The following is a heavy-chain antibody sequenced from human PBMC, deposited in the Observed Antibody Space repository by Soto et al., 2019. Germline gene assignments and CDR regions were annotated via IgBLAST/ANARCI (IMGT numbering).Heavy chain of an antibody. CDR1: GFTFSSYA. Sequence: GGSLRLSCAASGFTFSSYAMHWVRQAPGKGLEWVAVISYDGSNKYYADSVKGRFTISRDNSKNTLYLQMNSLRAEDTAVYYSARDLSRSDYDFRSGVGYGMDVWGQGTTVTVSS. J-gene: IGHJ6*02. CDR3: ARDLSRSDYDFRSGVGYGMDV. V-gene: IGHV3-30-3*01. D-gene: IGHD3-3*01. CDR2: ISYDGSNK.